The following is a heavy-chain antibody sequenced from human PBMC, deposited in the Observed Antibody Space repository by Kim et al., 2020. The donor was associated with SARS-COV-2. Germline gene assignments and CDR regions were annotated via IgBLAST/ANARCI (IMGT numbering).Heavy chain of an antibody. J-gene: IGHJ6*02. D-gene: IGHD6-13*01. V-gene: IGHV1-24*01. Sequence: ASVKVFCKVSGYTLTELSMHWVRQAPGKGLEWMGGFDPEDGETIYAQKFQGRVTMTEDTSTDTAYMELSSLRSEDTAVYYCATSIEAAGTPGDYYYYYGMDVWGQGTTVTVSS. CDR1: GYTLTELS. CDR3: ATSIEAAGTPGDYYYYYGMDV. CDR2: FDPEDGET.